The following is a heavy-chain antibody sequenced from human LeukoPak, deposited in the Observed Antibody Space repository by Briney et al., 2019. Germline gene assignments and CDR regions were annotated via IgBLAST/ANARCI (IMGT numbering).Heavy chain of an antibody. CDR3: ARQAALYSHGLDV. CDR2: IFYTGAT. J-gene: IGHJ6*02. D-gene: IGHD2-21*01. Sequence: SETLSLTFTVSNDSINNFSWGWIRQPPGKGLEWIGYIFYTGATYYSSSLESRVSISRDTSTSRVSLRLSPVTAEDTAVYYCARQAALYSHGLDVWGPGTTVIVSS. V-gene: IGHV4-59*08. CDR1: NDSINNFS.